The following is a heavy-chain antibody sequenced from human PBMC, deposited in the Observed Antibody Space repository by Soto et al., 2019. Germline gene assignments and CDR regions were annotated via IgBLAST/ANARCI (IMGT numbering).Heavy chain of an antibody. CDR2: ISSRTNTI. CDR3: ARDRRIAAAADFYFDS. Sequence: HPGGSLRLSCAASGFTFSAYSMNWVRQAPGKGLEWVSYISSRTNTIYYADSVQGRFTISRDDAKNSLYLQMDSLRAEDTAVYYCARDRRIAAAADFYFDSWGQGT. J-gene: IGHJ4*02. CDR1: GFTFSAYS. D-gene: IGHD6-13*01. V-gene: IGHV3-48*01.